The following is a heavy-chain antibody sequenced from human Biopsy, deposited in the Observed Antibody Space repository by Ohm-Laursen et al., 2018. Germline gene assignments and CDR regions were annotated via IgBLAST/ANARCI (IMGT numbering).Heavy chain of an antibody. CDR1: SGSISGNY. CDR3: ARARAYSDFWGGPKDY. CDR2: INHTGST. Sequence: SQTLSLTCAVSSGSISGNYWGWIRQPPGKGLEWMGEINHTGSTKYNPSLMSRVTISIDRSNSQFSLKLTSVTAADTAVYFCARARAYSDFWGGPKDYWGQGILVTVSS. V-gene: IGHV4-34*01. J-gene: IGHJ4*02. D-gene: IGHD3-3*01.